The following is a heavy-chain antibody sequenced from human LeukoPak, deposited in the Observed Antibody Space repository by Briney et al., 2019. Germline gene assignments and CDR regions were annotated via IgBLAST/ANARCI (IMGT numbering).Heavy chain of an antibody. V-gene: IGHV3-23*01. D-gene: IGHD5-18*01. CDR2: INGSGGNT. J-gene: IGHJ4*02. CDR1: GFIFGDYA. CDR3: AKINLWANFDY. Sequence: GGSLRLSCTASGFIFGDYAMSWVRQAPGKGLEWVSTINGSGGNTYYADSVKGRFTISRDNSKNTLYLQMSSLRAEDAAIYYCAKINLWANFDYWGQGTLVTVSS.